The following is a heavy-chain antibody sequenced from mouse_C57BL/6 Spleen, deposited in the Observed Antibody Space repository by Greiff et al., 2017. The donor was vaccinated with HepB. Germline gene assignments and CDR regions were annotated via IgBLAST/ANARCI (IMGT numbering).Heavy chain of an antibody. CDR1: GYAFSSYW. J-gene: IGHJ4*01. Sequence: QVQLKQSGAELVKPGASVKISCKASGYAFSSYWMNWVKQRPGKGLEWIGQIYPGDGDTNYNGKFKGKATLTADKSSSTAYMQLSSLTSEDAAVFFCARCGERYAMDYWGQGTSVTVSS. CDR3: ARCGERYAMDY. V-gene: IGHV1-80*01. CDR2: IYPGDGDT.